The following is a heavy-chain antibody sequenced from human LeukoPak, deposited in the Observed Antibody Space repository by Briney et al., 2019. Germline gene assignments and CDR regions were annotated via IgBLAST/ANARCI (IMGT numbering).Heavy chain of an antibody. CDR2: INHSGST. V-gene: IGHV4-34*01. CDR1: GGSFRGYY. D-gene: IGHD4-11*01. J-gene: IGHJ4*02. CDR3: ARGLVTTNPYFDY. Sequence: SETLSLTCAVYGGSFRGYYWSWIRQPPGKGLEWIGEINHSGSTNYNPSLKSRVTISVDTSKNQFSLKLSSVTAADTAVYYCARGLVTTNPYFDYWGQGTLVTVSS.